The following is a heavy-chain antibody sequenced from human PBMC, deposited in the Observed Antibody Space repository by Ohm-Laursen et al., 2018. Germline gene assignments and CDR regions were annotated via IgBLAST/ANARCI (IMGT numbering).Heavy chain of an antibody. CDR1: PLSFSGDS. D-gene: IGHD2-8*01. CDR2: INAQNSHI. J-gene: IGHJ6*02. V-gene: IGHV3-21*01. Sequence: GSLRLSCAASPLSFSGDSMNWVRQAPGKGLEWVSYINAQNSHIYYADSVGGRFTISRDNAKNSLYLQMNSLRVEDTAIYYCARDDGIYARRSGMDVWGQGTAVTVSS. CDR3: ARDDGIYARRSGMDV.